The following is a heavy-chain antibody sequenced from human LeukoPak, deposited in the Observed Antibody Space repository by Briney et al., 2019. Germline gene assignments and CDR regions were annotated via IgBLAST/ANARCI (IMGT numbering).Heavy chain of an antibody. D-gene: IGHD1-1*01. J-gene: IGHJ4*02. CDR2: INHSGRT. V-gene: IGHV4-34*01. CDR3: ARASKRRTRGLFDY. Sequence: SETLSLTCAVYGGSFSGYYWSWIRQPPGKGLEWIGEINHSGRTNYNPSLKSRVTISVDTSKNQFSLKLSSVTAADTAVYYCARASKRRTRGLFDYWGQGTLVTVSS. CDR1: GGSFSGYY.